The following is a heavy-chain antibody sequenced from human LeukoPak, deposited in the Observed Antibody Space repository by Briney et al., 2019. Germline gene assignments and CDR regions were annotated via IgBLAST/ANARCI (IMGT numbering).Heavy chain of an antibody. J-gene: IGHJ3*02. CDR1: GFTFSSYA. Sequence: GSLRLSCAASGFTFSSYAMSWVRQAPGKGLEWIGEINHSGSTNYNPSLKSRVTISVDTSKNQFSLTLSSVTAADTAVYYCARGGSSMVRGLRNAFDIWGQGTMVTVSS. CDR3: ARGGSSMVRGLRNAFDI. CDR2: INHSGST. V-gene: IGHV4-34*01. D-gene: IGHD3-10*01.